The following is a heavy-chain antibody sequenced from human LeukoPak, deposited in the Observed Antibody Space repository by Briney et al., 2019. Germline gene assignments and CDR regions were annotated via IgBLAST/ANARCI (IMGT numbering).Heavy chain of an antibody. Sequence: GGSLRLSCAASGFTFSSYAMHWVRQAPGKGLEWVAVISYDGSNKYYADSVKGRFTISRDNSKNTLYLQMNSLRAEDTAVYYCARDHMYYDLWSGSGGDVWGKGTTVTVSS. CDR3: ARDHMYYDLWSGSGGDV. CDR2: ISYDGSNK. V-gene: IGHV3-30-3*01. D-gene: IGHD3-3*01. CDR1: GFTFSSYA. J-gene: IGHJ6*04.